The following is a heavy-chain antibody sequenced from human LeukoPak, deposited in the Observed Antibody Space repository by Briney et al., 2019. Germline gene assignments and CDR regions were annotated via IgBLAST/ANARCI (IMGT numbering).Heavy chain of an antibody. V-gene: IGHV1-18*01. Sequence: EASVKVSCKASGYTFTSYGISWVRQAPGQGLEWMGRINPRDGETSFAQKFQGRVTMTRDTSISTAYMELSGLRSDDTAVYYCGRDWELRFHQGGLDYWGQGTLVTVSS. CDR1: GYTFTSYG. CDR2: INPRDGET. D-gene: IGHD3-3*01. J-gene: IGHJ4*02. CDR3: GRDWELRFHQGGLDY.